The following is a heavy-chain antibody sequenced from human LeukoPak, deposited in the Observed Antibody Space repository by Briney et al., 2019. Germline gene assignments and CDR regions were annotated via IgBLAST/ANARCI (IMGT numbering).Heavy chain of an antibody. CDR3: AREPYPPPWYYFDY. CDR2: INWNGGST. D-gene: IGHD2-8*02. Sequence: GGSLRLSCAASGFTFDDYGMNWVRQAPGKGLEWVSGINWNGGSTGYADSVKGRFTISRDNAKNSLYLQMNSLRAEDTALYHCAREPYPPPWYYFDYWGQGTLATVSS. V-gene: IGHV3-20*01. J-gene: IGHJ4*02. CDR1: GFTFDDYG.